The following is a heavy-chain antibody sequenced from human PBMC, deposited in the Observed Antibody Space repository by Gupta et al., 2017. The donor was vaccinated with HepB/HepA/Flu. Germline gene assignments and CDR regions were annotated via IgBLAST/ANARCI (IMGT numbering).Heavy chain of an antibody. Sequence: EVQLVESGGRLVQPGRSLRLSCAASGFTFNNYAMYWVRQAPGKGLEWVSAITWNSDSMAYADSVKGRFTISRDNAKNTLYLQMNSLRAEDTAFYYCAKDMLGTYYYGLDVWGQGTTVTVSS. D-gene: IGHD7-27*01. V-gene: IGHV3-9*01. J-gene: IGHJ6*02. CDR2: ITWNSDSM. CDR1: GFTFNNYA. CDR3: AKDMLGTYYYGLDV.